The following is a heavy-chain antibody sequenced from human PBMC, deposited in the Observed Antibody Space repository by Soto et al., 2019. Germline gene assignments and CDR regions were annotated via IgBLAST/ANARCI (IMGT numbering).Heavy chain of an antibody. V-gene: IGHV4-39*07. CDR1: GGSISSSDYY. CDR2: VYYSGST. Sequence: SETLSLTCIVSGGSISSSDYYWGWVRQPPGKGLEWIGAVYYSGSTYYNPSLKSRVTISVDTSKNQFSLKLSSVTAADMAVYYCARGTPLRDDAFDIWGQGTMVTVSS. D-gene: IGHD4-17*01. CDR3: ARGTPLRDDAFDI. J-gene: IGHJ3*02.